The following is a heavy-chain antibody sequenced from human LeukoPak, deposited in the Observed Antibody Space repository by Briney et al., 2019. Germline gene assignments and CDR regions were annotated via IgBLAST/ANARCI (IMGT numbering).Heavy chain of an antibody. CDR2: IYWDDDK. J-gene: IGHJ6*03. Sequence: SGPTLVKPTQTLTLTCTFSGFSLSTSGVGVGWIRQPPRKALERLALIYWDDDKRYSPSLKSRLTITKDTSKNQVVLTMTNMDPVDTATYYCAHTASPRWSYYMDVWGKGTTVTVSS. V-gene: IGHV2-5*02. D-gene: IGHD4-23*01. CDR3: AHTASPRWSYYMDV. CDR1: GFSLSTSGVG.